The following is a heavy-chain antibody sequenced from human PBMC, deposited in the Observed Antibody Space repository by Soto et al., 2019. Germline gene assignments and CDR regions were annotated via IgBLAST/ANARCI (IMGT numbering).Heavy chain of an antibody. CDR2: IYYSGST. Sequence: QVQLQESGPGLVKPSQTLSLTCTVSGGSISSGGYYWSWIRQHPGKGLEWIGYIYYSGSTYYNPSLKSRVTISVDTSKNQFSLKLSSVTAADTAVYYCARDLVVVTAIQNYYYGMDVWGQGTTVTVSS. J-gene: IGHJ6*02. V-gene: IGHV4-31*03. CDR3: ARDLVVVTAIQNYYYGMDV. CDR1: GGSISSGGYY. D-gene: IGHD2-21*02.